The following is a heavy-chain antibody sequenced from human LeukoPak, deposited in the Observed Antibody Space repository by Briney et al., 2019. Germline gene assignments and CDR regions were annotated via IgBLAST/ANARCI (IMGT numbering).Heavy chain of an antibody. Sequence: GGSLRLSCAASGFTFSSYAMHWVRQAPGKGLEWVAVISYDGSNKYYADSVKGRFTISRDNSKNTLYLQMNSLRAEDTAVYYCASSRGYSYGCFDYWGQGTLVTVSS. CDR2: ISYDGSNK. CDR3: ASSRGYSYGCFDY. CDR1: GFTFSSYA. J-gene: IGHJ4*02. V-gene: IGHV3-30*14. D-gene: IGHD5-18*01.